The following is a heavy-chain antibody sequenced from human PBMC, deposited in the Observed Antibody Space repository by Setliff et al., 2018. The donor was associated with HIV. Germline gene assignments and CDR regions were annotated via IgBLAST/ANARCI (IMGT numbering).Heavy chain of an antibody. CDR1: GGTFSSYA. Sequence: GASVKVSCKASGGTFSSYAVSWVRRAPGQGLEWMGGIIPAFGTANYAQKFQGRVTITTDESTSTAYMELSGLRSEDTAVYFCARDGLLVAGIRFDYWGQGTLVTVSS. CDR2: IIPAFGTA. J-gene: IGHJ4*01. CDR3: ARDGLLVAGIRFDY. V-gene: IGHV1-69*05. D-gene: IGHD6-19*01.